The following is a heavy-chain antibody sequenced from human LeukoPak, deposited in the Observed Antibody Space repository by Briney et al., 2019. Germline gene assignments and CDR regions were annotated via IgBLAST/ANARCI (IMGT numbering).Heavy chain of an antibody. CDR1: GFTFSSYA. CDR2: ISGSGGST. V-gene: IGHV3-23*01. CDR3: AKDGAHYDILTGYSDWFDP. D-gene: IGHD3-9*01. J-gene: IGHJ5*02. Sequence: LSGGSLRLSCAASGFTFSSYAMSWARQAPGKGLEWVSAISGSGGSTYYADSVKGRFTISRDNSKNTLYLQMNSLRAGDTAVYYCAKDGAHYDILTGYSDWFDPWGQGTLVTVSS.